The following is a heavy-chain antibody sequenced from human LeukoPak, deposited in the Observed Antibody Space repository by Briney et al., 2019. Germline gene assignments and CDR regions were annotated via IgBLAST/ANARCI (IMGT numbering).Heavy chain of an antibody. CDR2: IYWDDDK. CDR1: GGSISSYYWS. J-gene: IGHJ4*02. CDR3: ARSENFDY. V-gene: IGHV2-5*02. Sequence: TLSLTCTVSGGSISSYYWSWIRQPPGKALEWLAFIYWDDDKRYSPSLKSRLTITKDTSKNQVVLTMTNMDPVDTATYYCARSENFDYWGQGTLVTVSS.